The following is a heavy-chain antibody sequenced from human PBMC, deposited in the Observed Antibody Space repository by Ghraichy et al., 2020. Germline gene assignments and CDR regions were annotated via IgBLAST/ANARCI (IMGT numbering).Heavy chain of an antibody. CDR1: GGSFSDFY. D-gene: IGHD2-15*01. J-gene: IGHJ2*01. V-gene: IGHV4-34*01. Sequence: SETLSLTCAVYGGSFSDFYWGWIRQPPGKGPEWIGETNHTGSTNYNPSLKSRLTISVDTSKKQFSLKLNSVTAADTAVYYCARTTVGYCGGGSYYTRYFNLWGRGTLVTVSS. CDR3: ARTTVGYCGGGSYYTRYFNL. CDR2: TNHTGST.